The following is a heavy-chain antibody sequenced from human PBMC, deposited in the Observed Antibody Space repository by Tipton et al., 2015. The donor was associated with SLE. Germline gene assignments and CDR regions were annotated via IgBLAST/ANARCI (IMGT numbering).Heavy chain of an antibody. V-gene: IGHV3-20*04. D-gene: IGHD6-6*01. Sequence: LSLTCAASGFMFENYAMSWVRQAPGKGLEWVSGINWNGGSTGYGDSVKGRFTISRDNAENSLYLQMDSLRVEDTAIYYCARGDSILAARYYYYMDVWGKGTTVTVSS. CDR2: INWNGGST. CDR3: ARGDSILAARYYYYMDV. J-gene: IGHJ6*03. CDR1: GFMFENYA.